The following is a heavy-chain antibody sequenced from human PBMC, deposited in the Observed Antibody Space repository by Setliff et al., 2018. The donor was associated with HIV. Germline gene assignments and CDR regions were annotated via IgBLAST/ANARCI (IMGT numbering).Heavy chain of an antibody. CDR2: VIPVFGEP. V-gene: IGHV1-69*13. Sequence: SVKVSCKASGDIPRHYGFNWVRQAPGQGLEWVGSVIPVFGEPHYAQRFQGRVTITADRSSNTAYMKIMSLRSDDTATYYCGRGVLYGLSEYWGPGSLVTVSS. CDR1: GDIPRHYG. J-gene: IGHJ4*02. CDR3: GRGVLYGLSEY. D-gene: IGHD3-10*01.